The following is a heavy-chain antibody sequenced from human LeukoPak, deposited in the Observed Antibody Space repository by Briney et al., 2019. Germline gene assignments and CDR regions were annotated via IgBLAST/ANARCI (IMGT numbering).Heavy chain of an antibody. CDR1: GGTFTSYA. V-gene: IGHV1-69*05. CDR2: LLPSFGRA. Sequence: SVKVSCKASGGTFTSYAMSWVRQAPGQGLEWMGRLLPSFGRAIYAQKFQGRVTMTTDESTSSAYMELSSLSSEDTAVHYCTRCGFREEYYYGSESPYYYYMDVWGKGTTVTVSS. D-gene: IGHD3-10*01. J-gene: IGHJ6*03. CDR3: TRCGFREEYYYGSESPYYYYMDV.